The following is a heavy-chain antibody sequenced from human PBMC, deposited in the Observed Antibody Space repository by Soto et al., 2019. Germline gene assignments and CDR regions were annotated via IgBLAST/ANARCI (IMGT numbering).Heavy chain of an antibody. D-gene: IGHD4-17*01. Sequence: GESLKISCKGSGYSFTSYWIGWVRQMPGKGLEWMGIIYPGDSDTRYSPSFQGQVTISADKSISTAYLQWSSLKASDTAMYYCARPASPYGDSQYYYYGMDVWGQGTTVTVSS. CDR3: ARPASPYGDSQYYYYGMDV. V-gene: IGHV5-51*01. J-gene: IGHJ6*02. CDR2: IYPGDSDT. CDR1: GYSFTSYW.